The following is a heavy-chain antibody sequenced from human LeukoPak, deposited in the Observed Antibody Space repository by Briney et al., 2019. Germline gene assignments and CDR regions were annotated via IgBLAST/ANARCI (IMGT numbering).Heavy chain of an antibody. CDR3: ARDRVLYDYDSSGFYQGAFGF. CDR1: GGTFSSYA. J-gene: IGHJ3*01. Sequence: SVKVSCKASGGTFSSYAISWVRQAPGQGLEWMGRIIPILGIANYAQKFQGRVTMTRDTSTSTVYMELSSLRSEDTAVHYCARDRVLYDYDSSGFYQGAFGFWGQGTMVTVSS. V-gene: IGHV1-69*04. D-gene: IGHD3-22*01. CDR2: IIPILGIA.